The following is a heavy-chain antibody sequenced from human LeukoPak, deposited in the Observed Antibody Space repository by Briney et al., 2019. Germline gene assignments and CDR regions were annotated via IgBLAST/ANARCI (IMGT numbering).Heavy chain of an antibody. D-gene: IGHD3-3*01. CDR1: GFTFSSYG. J-gene: IGHJ6*02. CDR3: AKDLPAFMIFGVVIRGPYYYYGMDV. Sequence: GGSLRLSCAASGFTFSSYGMHWVRQAPGKGLEWVAVISYDGSNKYYADSVKGRFTISRDNSKNTLYLQMNSLRAEDTAVYYCAKDLPAFMIFGVVIRGPYYYYGMDVWGQGTTVTVSS. CDR2: ISYDGSNK. V-gene: IGHV3-30*18.